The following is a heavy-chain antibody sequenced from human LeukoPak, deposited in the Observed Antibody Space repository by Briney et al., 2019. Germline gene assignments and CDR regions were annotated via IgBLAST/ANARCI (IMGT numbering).Heavy chain of an antibody. CDR2: INPSGGST. D-gene: IGHD2-15*01. J-gene: IGHJ6*03. Sequence: GASVKVSCKASGYTFTSYYMHWVRQAPGQGLERMGIINPSGGSTSYAQKFQGRVTMTRDMSTSTVYMELSSLRSEDTAVYYCARTYCSGGSCYGYYYMDVWGKGTTVTVSS. CDR1: GYTFTSYY. CDR3: ARTYCSGGSCYGYYYMDV. V-gene: IGHV1-46*01.